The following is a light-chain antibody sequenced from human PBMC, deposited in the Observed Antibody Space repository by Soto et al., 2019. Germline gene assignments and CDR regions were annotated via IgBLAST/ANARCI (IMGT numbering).Light chain of an antibody. CDR1: SSEVGGYNY. CDR2: DVS. CDR3: SSYTSSSTLYV. V-gene: IGLV2-14*01. Sequence: QSVLTQPASVSGSPGQSITISCTGTSSEVGGYNYVSWYQQHPGKAPKLMIYDVSNRPSGVSNRFSGSKSGNTASLTISGLQAEDEADYYCSSYTSSSTLYVFGTGTKATV. J-gene: IGLJ1*01.